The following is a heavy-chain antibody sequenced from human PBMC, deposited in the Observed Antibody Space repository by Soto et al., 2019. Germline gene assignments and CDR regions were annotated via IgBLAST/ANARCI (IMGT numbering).Heavy chain of an antibody. D-gene: IGHD4-17*01. J-gene: IGHJ6*02. CDR3: ARLSPPVTTSYYYYYYGMDV. CDR2: IYPGDSDT. V-gene: IGHV5-51*01. CDR1: GYSFTSYW. Sequence: GESLKISCKGSGYSFTSYWIGWVRQMPGKGLEWMGIIYPGDSDTRYSPSFQGQVTISADKSISTAYLQWGSLKASDTAMYYCARLSPPVTTSYYYYYYGMDVWGQGTTVTVSS.